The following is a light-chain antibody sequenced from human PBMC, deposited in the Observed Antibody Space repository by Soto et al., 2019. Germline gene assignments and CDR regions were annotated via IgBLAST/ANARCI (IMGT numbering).Light chain of an antibody. CDR3: QQYYTSWHM. CDR1: QSISDY. V-gene: IGKV1-5*01. Sequence: DIQMTQSPSTLSASVGDRVIITCRASQSISDYLAWYQQKPGKAPKLLIYDASNLESGVPSTFSGSGSGTEYNLTISNQQTDDFATYYCQQYYTSWHMFGQGTKVEIK. J-gene: IGKJ1*01. CDR2: DAS.